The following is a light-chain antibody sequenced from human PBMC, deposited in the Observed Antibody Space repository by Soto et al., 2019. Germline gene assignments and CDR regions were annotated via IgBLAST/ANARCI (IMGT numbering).Light chain of an antibody. CDR1: QSISSW. CDR3: QHYNSYSEA. V-gene: IGKV1-5*01. Sequence: DIQMTQSPSTLSPSVGDRVTITCRASQSISSWLAWYQQKPGKAPKLLIYDASSLESGVPSRFSGSGSGTEFTLTISSLQPDEFATYDCQHYNSYSEAFGQGTKVAIK. CDR2: DAS. J-gene: IGKJ1*01.